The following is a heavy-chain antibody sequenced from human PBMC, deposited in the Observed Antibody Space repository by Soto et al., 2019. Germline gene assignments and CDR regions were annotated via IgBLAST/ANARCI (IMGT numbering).Heavy chain of an antibody. CDR3: TRVYGDYGTLSDY. V-gene: IGHV3-21*01. J-gene: IGHJ4*02. CDR1: GFTFSDYS. CDR2: ISSTSTFT. Sequence: PGGSLRLSCAASGFTFSDYSVNWVRQAPGKGLEWVSSISSTSTFTYYADSVRGRFTISRDNAKNSLYLQMNSLRAEDTAAYYCTRVYGDYGTLSDYWGRGTLVTVSS. D-gene: IGHD4-17*01.